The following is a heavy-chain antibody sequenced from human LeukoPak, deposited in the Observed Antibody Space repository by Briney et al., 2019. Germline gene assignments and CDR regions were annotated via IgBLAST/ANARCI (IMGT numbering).Heavy chain of an antibody. CDR1: GGSFSGYY. D-gene: IGHD6-6*01. Sequence: SETLSLTCAVYGGSFSGYYWSWIRQPPGKGLEWIGEINHSGSTNYNPSLKSRVTISVDTSKNQFSLKLSSVTAADTAVYYCARQEAVVSSIDYWGQGTLVTVSS. V-gene: IGHV4-34*01. J-gene: IGHJ4*02. CDR2: INHSGST. CDR3: ARQEAVVSSIDY.